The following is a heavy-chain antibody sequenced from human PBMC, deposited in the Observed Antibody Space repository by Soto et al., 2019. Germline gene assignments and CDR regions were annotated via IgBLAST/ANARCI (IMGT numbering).Heavy chain of an antibody. J-gene: IGHJ3*02. CDR2: MNPNSGNT. CDR1: GYTFTSYD. CDR3: ASRNRVLLWFGESDAFDI. D-gene: IGHD3-10*01. V-gene: IGHV1-8*01. Sequence: GSSVKVSCKASGYTFTSYDINWVRQATGQGLEWMGWMNPNSGNTGYAQKFQGRVTMTRNTSISTAYMELSSLRSEDTAVYYCASRNRVLLWFGESDAFDIWGQGTMVTVS.